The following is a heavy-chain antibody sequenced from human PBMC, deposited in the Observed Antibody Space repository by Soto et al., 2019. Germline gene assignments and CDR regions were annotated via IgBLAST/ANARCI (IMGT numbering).Heavy chain of an antibody. D-gene: IGHD6-19*01. CDR2: IYYSGST. J-gene: IGHJ6*03. Sequence: SETLSPTCTVSGGSISSYYWSWIRQPPGKGLEWIGYIYYSGSTNYNPSLKSRVTISVDTSKNQFSLKLSSVTAADTAVYYCARGRVDSSGWSYYYYYMDVWGKGTTVTVSS. CDR3: ARGRVDSSGWSYYYYYMDV. V-gene: IGHV4-59*01. CDR1: GGSISSYY.